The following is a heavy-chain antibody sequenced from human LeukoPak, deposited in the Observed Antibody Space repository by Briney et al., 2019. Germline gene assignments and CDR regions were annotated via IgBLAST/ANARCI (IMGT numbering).Heavy chain of an antibody. CDR1: GFTFSSYS. J-gene: IGHJ3*02. D-gene: IGHD6-6*01. CDR2: ISSSSSYI. V-gene: IGHV3-21*01. Sequence: GGSLRLSCAASGFTFSSYSMNWVRQAPGKGLEWVSSISSSSSYIYYADSVKGRFTISRDNAKNSLSLQMNSLRAEDTAVYYCARSIAARLGAFDIWGQGTMVTVSS. CDR3: ARSIAARLGAFDI.